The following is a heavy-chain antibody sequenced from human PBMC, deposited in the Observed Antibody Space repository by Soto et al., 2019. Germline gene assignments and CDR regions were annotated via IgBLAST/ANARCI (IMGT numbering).Heavy chain of an antibody. CDR3: ARLEAAAGSRRFDY. CDR1: GGSISSGGYY. Sequence: SETLSLTCTVSGGSISSGGYYWSWIRQHPGKGLEWIGYIYYSGSPYYNPSLKSRVTISVDTSKNQFSLKLSSVTAADTAVYYCARLEAAAGSRRFDYWGQGTLVTVSS. CDR2: IYYSGSP. J-gene: IGHJ4*02. D-gene: IGHD6-13*01. V-gene: IGHV4-31*03.